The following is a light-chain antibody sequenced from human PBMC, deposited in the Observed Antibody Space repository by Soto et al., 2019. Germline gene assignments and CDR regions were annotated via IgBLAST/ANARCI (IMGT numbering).Light chain of an antibody. J-gene: IGKJ1*01. Sequence: DIQMTQSPSSVSAFVGDRVTITCRASQGISIWLAWYQQKPGEAPKLLLYGASSLQSGVPSRFSGSESVTDLNTTTSRLQAEDSDTSYCQPAPAPPPWPFGQGTKVEVK. CDR2: GAS. CDR1: QGISIW. V-gene: IGKV1-12*01. CDR3: QPAPAPPPWP.